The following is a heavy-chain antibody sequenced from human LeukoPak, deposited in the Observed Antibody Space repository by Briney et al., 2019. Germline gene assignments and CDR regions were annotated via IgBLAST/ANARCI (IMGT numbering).Heavy chain of an antibody. J-gene: IGHJ4*02. CDR3: ARHDYGGNSGDY. V-gene: IGHV3-48*02. Sequence: GGSLRLSCAASGFTFTSYSMNWVRQAPGKGLEWVSYIGTSSSTIYYADSVKGRFTISRDNAKNSLYLQMNSLRDEDTAVYYCARHDYGGNSGDYWGQGTLVTVSS. CDR2: IGTSSSTI. D-gene: IGHD4-23*01. CDR1: GFTFTSYS.